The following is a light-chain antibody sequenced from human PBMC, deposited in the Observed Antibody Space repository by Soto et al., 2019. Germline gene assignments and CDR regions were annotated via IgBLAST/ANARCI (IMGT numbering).Light chain of an antibody. Sequence: QSVLTQPPSASGTPGQRVTISCSGSSSNIGSNYVYWYQQLPGTAPKLLIYSNNQRPSGVPDRFSGSKSGTSASLAISGLRSEDEADYYCAAWDDSLSGPWVFGGGTKVTVL. J-gene: IGLJ3*02. CDR2: SNN. V-gene: IGLV1-47*02. CDR1: SSNIGSNY. CDR3: AAWDDSLSGPWV.